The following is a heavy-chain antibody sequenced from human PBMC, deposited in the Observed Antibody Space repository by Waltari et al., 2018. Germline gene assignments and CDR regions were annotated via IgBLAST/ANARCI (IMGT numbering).Heavy chain of an antibody. CDR2: IYHSGGN. J-gene: IGHJ4*02. CDR3: ARLGESGGNSGY. D-gene: IGHD2-21*02. CDR1: GYSISSGYY. V-gene: IGHV4-38-2*01. Sequence: QVQLQESGPGLVKPSETLSLTCAVSGYSISSGYYWGWIRQPPGKGLEWIGSIYHSGGNYYNPALKSRVTISVDTSKNQFSLKLSSGTAADTAVYYCARLGESGGNSGYWGQGTLVTVSS.